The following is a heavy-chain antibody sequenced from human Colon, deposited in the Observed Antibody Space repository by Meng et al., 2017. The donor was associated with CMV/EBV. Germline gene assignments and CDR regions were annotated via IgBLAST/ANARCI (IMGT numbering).Heavy chain of an antibody. Sequence: GESLKISCAASGFTFSSYSMNWVRQAPGKGLEWVSSISSSSSYIYYADSVKGRFTISRDNARNSLYLQMNSLRAEDMAVYYCARGQGIMYDWGQGTLVTVSS. J-gene: IGHJ4*02. CDR1: GFTFSSYS. CDR3: ARGQGIMYD. V-gene: IGHV3-21*06. D-gene: IGHD3-16*01. CDR2: ISSSSSYI.